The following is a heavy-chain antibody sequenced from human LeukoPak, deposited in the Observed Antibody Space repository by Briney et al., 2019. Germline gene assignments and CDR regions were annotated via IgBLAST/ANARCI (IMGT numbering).Heavy chain of an antibody. CDR1: GYTFTSYY. Sequence: GASVKVSCKASGYTFTSYYMHWVRQAPGQGLEWMGIINPGGGSTSYAQRFQGRVTMTRDMSTSTVYMELNSLRSEDTAVYYCARGLSYDSSGYYYDSKYYFDYWGQETLVTVSS. D-gene: IGHD3-22*01. V-gene: IGHV1-46*01. J-gene: IGHJ4*02. CDR2: INPGGGST. CDR3: ARGLSYDSSGYYYDSKYYFDY.